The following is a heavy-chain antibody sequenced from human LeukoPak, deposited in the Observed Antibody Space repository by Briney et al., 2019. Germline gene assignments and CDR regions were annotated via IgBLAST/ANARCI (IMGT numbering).Heavy chain of an antibody. J-gene: IGHJ6*02. CDR1: GYSFTSYW. D-gene: IGHD5-12*01. Sequence: GESLRISCKGSGYSFTSYWISWVRQMPGKGLEWMGRIDPSDSYTNYSPSFQGHVTISADKSISTAYLQWSSLEASDTAMYYCARYPGGYGLYYYYGVDVWGQGTTVTVSS. CDR3: ARYPGGYGLYYYYGVDV. V-gene: IGHV5-10-1*01. CDR2: IDPSDSYT.